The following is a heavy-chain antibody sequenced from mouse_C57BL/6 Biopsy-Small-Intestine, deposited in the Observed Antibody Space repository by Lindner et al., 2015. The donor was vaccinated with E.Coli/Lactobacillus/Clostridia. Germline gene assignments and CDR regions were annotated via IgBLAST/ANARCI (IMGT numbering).Heavy chain of an antibody. J-gene: IGHJ4*01. CDR1: GHTFTEYD. V-gene: IGHV1-85*01. Sequence: VQLQESGPELVKPGASVKLSCKASGHTFTEYDINWVKQRPGQGLEWIGWIYPRDGNTKYNEKFKDKATLTVDTSSSTAHMELHRLTSEDSAVYFCVERFYAMDYWGQGTSVTVSS. CDR2: IYPRDGNT. CDR3: VERFYAMDY.